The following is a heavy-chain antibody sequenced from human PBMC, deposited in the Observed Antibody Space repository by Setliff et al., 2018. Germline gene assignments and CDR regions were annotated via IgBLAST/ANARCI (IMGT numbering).Heavy chain of an antibody. J-gene: IGHJ4*02. CDR2: IYTSGRT. Sequence: ASETLSLTCTVSGASISSYYWSWIRQPAGKGLEWIGRIYTSGRTNYSPSLRSRLTISVDTSKNQFSLKLRSVTAADTAVYYCARGGTFRYFDFWGQGAPVTVSS. V-gene: IGHV4-4*07. D-gene: IGHD5-12*01. CDR3: ARGGTFRYFDF. CDR1: GASISSYY.